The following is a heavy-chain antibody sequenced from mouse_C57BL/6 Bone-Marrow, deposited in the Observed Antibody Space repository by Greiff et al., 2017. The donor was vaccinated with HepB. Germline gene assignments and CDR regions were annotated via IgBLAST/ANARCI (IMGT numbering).Heavy chain of an antibody. CDR1: GFNIKDDY. CDR2: IDPENGDT. Sequence: VQLQQSGAELVRPGASVKLSCTASGFNIKDDYMHWVKQRPEQGLEWIGWIDPENGDTEYASKFQGKATITADTSSNTAYLQLSSLTSEDTAVYYCTTRTKGYWGRGTTLTVSS. CDR3: TTRTKGY. J-gene: IGHJ2*01. V-gene: IGHV14-4*01. D-gene: IGHD1-3*01.